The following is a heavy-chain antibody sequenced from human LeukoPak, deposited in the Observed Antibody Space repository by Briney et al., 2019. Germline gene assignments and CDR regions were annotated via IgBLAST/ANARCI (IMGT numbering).Heavy chain of an antibody. J-gene: IGHJ4*02. CDR2: INAGNGNT. CDR1: GYTFTSYA. Sequence: AASVKVSCKASGYTFTSYAMHWVRQAPGQRLEWMGWINAGNGNTKYSQKFQGRVTITRHTSASTAYMELSSLRSEDTAVYYCARDSYYYDSSGYSPDFDYWGQGTLVTVSS. D-gene: IGHD3-22*01. V-gene: IGHV1-3*01. CDR3: ARDSYYYDSSGYSPDFDY.